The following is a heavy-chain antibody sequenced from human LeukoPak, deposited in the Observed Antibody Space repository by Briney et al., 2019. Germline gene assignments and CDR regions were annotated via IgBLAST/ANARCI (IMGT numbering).Heavy chain of an antibody. CDR1: GFTFGSYT. D-gene: IGHD7-27*01. CDR3: AKVFTLGWEVDAFAI. CDR2: ISGGGTTT. J-gene: IGHJ3*02. V-gene: IGHV3-23*01. Sequence: GGSLRLSCAASGFTFGSYTMTWVRQAPGKGLEWVSAISGGGTTTWYADSMKGRFTVSRDNSKNTLYLQMNSLRAEDTALYYCAKVFTLGWEVDAFAIWGQGTMVTVSS.